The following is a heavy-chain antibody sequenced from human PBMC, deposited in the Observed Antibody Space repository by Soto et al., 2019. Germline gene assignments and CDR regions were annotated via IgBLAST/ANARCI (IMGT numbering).Heavy chain of an antibody. Sequence: GGSLRLSCAASGFTFSSYAMSLVRQAPGKGLEWVSAISGSGGGTYYADSVKGRFTISRDNSKNTLSLKMKSLIAEDTAVYYCAKVLRCSSNSCRSYYYGMDVWGQGTTVTLS. J-gene: IGHJ6*02. D-gene: IGHD2-2*01. V-gene: IGHV3-23*01. CDR2: ISGSGGGT. CDR1: GFTFSSYA. CDR3: AKVLRCSSNSCRSYYYGMDV.